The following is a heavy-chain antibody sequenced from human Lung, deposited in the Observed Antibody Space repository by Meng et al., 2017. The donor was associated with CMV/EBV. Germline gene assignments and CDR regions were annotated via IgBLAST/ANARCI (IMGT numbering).Heavy chain of an antibody. CDR3: ARGRGKPAAIYYYGMDV. CDR2: INHSGST. D-gene: IGHD2-2*02. V-gene: IGHV4-34*01. Sequence: SXTLSLXCAVYGGSFSGYYWSWIRQPPGKGLEWIGEINHSGSTNYNPSLKSRVTISVDTSKNQFSLKLSSVTAADTAVYYCARGRGKPAAIYYYGMDVWGQGTTVTVSS. J-gene: IGHJ6*02. CDR1: GGSFSGYY.